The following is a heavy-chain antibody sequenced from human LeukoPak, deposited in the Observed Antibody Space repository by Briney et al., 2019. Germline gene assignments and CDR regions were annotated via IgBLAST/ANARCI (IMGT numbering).Heavy chain of an antibody. CDR3: ARHFPRGGDSLAKERYFDY. J-gene: IGHJ4*02. CDR1: GYSFTTYW. Sequence: GESLKISCKASGYSFTTYWIGWVRQMPGKGLEWMGIVYPADSDTRYSPSFQGQVTISADKSISTAYLQWSSLKASDTAMYYCARHFPRGGDSLAKERYFDYWGQGTLVTVSS. V-gene: IGHV5-51*01. CDR2: VYPADSDT. D-gene: IGHD2-21*02.